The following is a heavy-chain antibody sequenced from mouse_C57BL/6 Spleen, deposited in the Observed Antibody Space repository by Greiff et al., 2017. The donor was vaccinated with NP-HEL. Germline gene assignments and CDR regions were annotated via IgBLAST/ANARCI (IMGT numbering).Heavy chain of an antibody. CDR2: IWGVGST. CDR3: ARRQLSRYYAMDY. CDR1: GFSLTSYG. Sequence: QVQLKQSGPGLVAPSQSLSITCTVSGFSLTSYGVDWVRQSPGKGLEWLGVIWGVGSTNYNSALKSRLSISKDNSKSQVFLKMNSLQTDDTAMYYCARRQLSRYYAMDYWGQGTSVTVSS. V-gene: IGHV2-6*01. J-gene: IGHJ4*01. D-gene: IGHD3-2*02.